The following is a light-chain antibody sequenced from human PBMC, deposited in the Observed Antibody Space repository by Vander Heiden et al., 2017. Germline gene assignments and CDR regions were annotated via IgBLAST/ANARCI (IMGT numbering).Light chain of an antibody. V-gene: IGLV1-44*01. CDR1: SSNVGRNT. Sequence: QPVPTQPPSASGTPAPRSTTSCSGSSSNVGRNTANCYQQLPRTAPKLLIYSNEQRPSGGPDRRSGSKSGSSTALAISGLQSEDEADDYCASWDDSLKGWVFGGGTKLTVL. CDR3: ASWDDSLKGWV. CDR2: SNE. J-gene: IGLJ3*02.